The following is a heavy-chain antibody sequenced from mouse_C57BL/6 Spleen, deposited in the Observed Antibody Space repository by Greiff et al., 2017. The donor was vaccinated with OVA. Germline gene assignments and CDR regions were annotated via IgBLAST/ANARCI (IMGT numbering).Heavy chain of an antibody. CDR2: IWSGGST. Sequence: QVQLQQSGPGLVQPSQSLSIPCTVSGFSLTSYGVHWVRQTPGKGLEWLGVIWSGGSTDYNAAFLSRLCSSKDNTKSQVLYKMNSLQADDTAIYYCARYDNYVRDAMNYEGQGTSVTV. CDR3: ARYDNYVRDAMNY. V-gene: IGHV2-2*01. D-gene: IGHD2-1*01. J-gene: IGHJ4*01. CDR1: GFSLTSYG.